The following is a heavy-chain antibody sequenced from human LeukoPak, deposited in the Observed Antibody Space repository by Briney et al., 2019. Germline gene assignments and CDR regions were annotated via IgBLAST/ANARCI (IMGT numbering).Heavy chain of an antibody. CDR3: ARDWSDMKDY. CDR2: VYSGGST. J-gene: IGHJ4*02. Sequence: GGSLRLSCAASGFTVSSNYMSWVRQAPGKGLEWVSVVYSGGSTYYADSVKGRFTISRDNSKNTLYLQMNSLRAEDTAVYYCARDWSDMKDYWGQGTLVTVSS. V-gene: IGHV3-66*01. CDR1: GFTVSSNY. D-gene: IGHD2-15*01.